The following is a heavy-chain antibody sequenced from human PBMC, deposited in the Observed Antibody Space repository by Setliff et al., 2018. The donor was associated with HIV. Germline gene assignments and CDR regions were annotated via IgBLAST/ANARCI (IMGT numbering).Heavy chain of an antibody. CDR1: GAPLNGFF. D-gene: IGHD3-10*01. J-gene: IGHJ4*02. V-gene: IGHV4-34*01. CDR2: VNHSGTT. CDR3: ARRRGPMVRGVDPAPSFFFDY. Sequence: SETLSLTCAVYGAPLNGFFWSWVRQRPERALEWIGEVNHSGTTNYNPSLKSRVTISVDTSKNQFSLRVKSVTAGDTGLCFCARRRGPMVRGVDPAPSFFFDYWGQGTPVTVSS.